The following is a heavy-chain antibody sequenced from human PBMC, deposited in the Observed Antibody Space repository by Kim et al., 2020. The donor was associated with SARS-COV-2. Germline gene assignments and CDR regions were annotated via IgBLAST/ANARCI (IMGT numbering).Heavy chain of an antibody. J-gene: IGHJ3*02. Sequence: SETLSLTCTVSGGSISSSSYYWGWIRQPPGKGLEWIGSIYYSGSTYYNPSLKSRVTISVDTSKNQFSLKLSSVTAADTAVYYCARPLSIAALKGAFDIWGQGTMVTVSS. CDR2: IYYSGST. V-gene: IGHV4-39*01. D-gene: IGHD6-6*01. CDR3: ARPLSIAALKGAFDI. CDR1: GGSISSSSYY.